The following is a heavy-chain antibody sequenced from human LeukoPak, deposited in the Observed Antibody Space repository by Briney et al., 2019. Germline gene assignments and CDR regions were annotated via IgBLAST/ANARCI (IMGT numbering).Heavy chain of an antibody. J-gene: IGHJ5*02. CDR1: GFTFEDYA. CDR3: VKDRRNPYRPEGPFDP. CDR2: INWNSAST. Sequence: PGGSLRLSCAASGFTFEDYAMHWVRQAPGKGLEWVSGINWNSASTGYADSVKGRFTISRDNAMNSLYLQMNSLRPEDTALYYCVKDRRNPYRPEGPFDPWGQGTLVTVSS. D-gene: IGHD1-14*01. V-gene: IGHV3-9*01.